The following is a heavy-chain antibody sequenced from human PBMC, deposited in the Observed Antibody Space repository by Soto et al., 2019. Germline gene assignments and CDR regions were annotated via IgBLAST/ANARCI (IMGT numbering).Heavy chain of an antibody. J-gene: IGHJ5*02. V-gene: IGHV3-7*01. CDR3: ARGPELFHPLSNNWFDP. Sequence: PGGSLRLSCAASGFFFSAYCMSWVRQAPGKGREWVTSIKQDGSETYYLDSVKGRFTFSRDNAKNSLDLQMSRLRAEDTAVYYCARGPELFHPLSNNWFDPWGQGTPVTVSS. CDR1: GFFFSAYC. CDR2: IKQDGSET. D-gene: IGHD3-10*01.